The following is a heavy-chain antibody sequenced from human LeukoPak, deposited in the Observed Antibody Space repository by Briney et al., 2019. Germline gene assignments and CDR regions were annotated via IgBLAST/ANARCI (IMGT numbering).Heavy chain of an antibody. V-gene: IGHV3-30-3*01. CDR1: GFTFSTYW. D-gene: IGHD3-22*01. CDR3: ARDRIYDSSGYYPHYYY. Sequence: PGGSLRLSCAASGFTFSTYWMSWVRQAPGKGLEWVAVISYDGSNKYYADSVKGRFTISRDNSKNTLYLQMNSLRAEDTAVYYCARDRIYDSSGYYPHYYYWGQGTLVTVSS. CDR2: ISYDGSNK. J-gene: IGHJ4*02.